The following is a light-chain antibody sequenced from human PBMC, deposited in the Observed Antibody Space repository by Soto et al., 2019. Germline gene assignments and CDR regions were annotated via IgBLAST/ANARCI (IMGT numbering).Light chain of an antibody. CDR2: KVS. J-gene: IGKJ5*01. CDR3: MQGTHWPIT. V-gene: IGKV2-30*02. CDR1: QSLVHSDGIAY. Sequence: DMVMTQSPLSLPVTLGQPASISFRSNQSLVHSDGIAYFSWFQQRPGRSPRRLIYKVSNRDSGVPARFSGSGSGTDFALKISRVEAEDVGVYYCMQGTHWPITFGQGTRLEI.